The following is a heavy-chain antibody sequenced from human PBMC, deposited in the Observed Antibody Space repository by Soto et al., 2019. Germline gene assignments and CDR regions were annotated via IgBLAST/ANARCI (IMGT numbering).Heavy chain of an antibody. CDR3: ATSNWVDP. CDR2: IYYSGST. Sequence: QLQLQESGPGLVKPSETLSLTCTVSGGSIRSRGYYWGWIRQPPGKGLEWIGTIYYSGSTYYNPSPKSRVTISVDTSKIQFSLKRSSVTAADTAVYYCATSNWVDPWGQGPLVTVSS. CDR1: GGSIRSRGYY. V-gene: IGHV4-39*01. J-gene: IGHJ5*02.